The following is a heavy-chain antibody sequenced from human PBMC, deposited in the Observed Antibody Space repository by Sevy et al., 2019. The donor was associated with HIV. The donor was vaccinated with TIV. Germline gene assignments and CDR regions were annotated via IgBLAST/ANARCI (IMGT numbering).Heavy chain of an antibody. D-gene: IGHD4-17*01. V-gene: IGHV3-33*01. CDR1: GFSFSSYG. CDR3: ARDHEFCDYGDYGPTFFPDY. CDR2: IWFDGSNS. Sequence: GGSLRLSCAASGFSFSSYGMHWVRQAPGKGLEWVALIWFDGSNSYYADSVKGRFTISRDTSKNTVYLQMNSVRAEDTAVYYCARDHEFCDYGDYGPTFFPDYWGQGNLVTVSS. J-gene: IGHJ4*02.